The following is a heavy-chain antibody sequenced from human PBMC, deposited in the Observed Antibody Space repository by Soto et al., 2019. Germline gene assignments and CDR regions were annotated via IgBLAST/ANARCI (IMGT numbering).Heavy chain of an antibody. D-gene: IGHD6-6*01. CDR1: GGSFSGYYW. V-gene: IGHV3-74*01. Sequence: PSETLSLTCAVYGGSFSGYYWMQWVRQAPGKGLVWVSWINSDGSSTSYADSVKGRFTISRDNAKNTLYLQMNSLRAEDTAVYYCASGGSSLNFDSWGQGTLVTVSS. CDR3: ASGGSSLNFDS. CDR2: INSDGSST. J-gene: IGHJ4*02.